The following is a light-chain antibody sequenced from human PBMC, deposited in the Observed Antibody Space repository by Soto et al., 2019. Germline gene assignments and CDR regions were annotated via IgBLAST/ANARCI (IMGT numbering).Light chain of an antibody. J-gene: IGLJ1*01. CDR2: DVS. CDR1: SSDVGGYNH. V-gene: IGLV2-14*01. Sequence: QSVLTQPASVSGSPGQSITISCTGTSSDVGGYNHVSWYQQYPGKAPKVMIYDVSNRPSGVSNRFSGSKSGNTASLTISGLQAEDEADYYCSSYTSSSILFGTGTKVTAL. CDR3: SSYTSSSIL.